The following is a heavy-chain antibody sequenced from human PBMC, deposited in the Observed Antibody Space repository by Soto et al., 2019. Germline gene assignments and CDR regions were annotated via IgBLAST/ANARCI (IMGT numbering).Heavy chain of an antibody. J-gene: IGHJ6*02. V-gene: IGHV3-33*01. Sequence: QVQLVESGGGVVQPGRSLRLSCAASGFTFSSYGMHWVRQATGKGLEWVAVIWYDGSNKYYADSVKGRFTISRDNSKNTLYLQMNRLRAEDTAVYYCARDQTQGGMDVWGQGTTVTVSS. CDR1: GFTFSSYG. CDR2: IWYDGSNK. CDR3: ARDQTQGGMDV.